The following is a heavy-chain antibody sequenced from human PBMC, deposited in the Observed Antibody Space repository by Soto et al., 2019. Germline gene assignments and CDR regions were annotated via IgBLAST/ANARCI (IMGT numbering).Heavy chain of an antibody. V-gene: IGHV1-8*01. J-gene: IGHJ3*02. CDR2: MNPNSGNT. CDR1: GYTFTSYD. CDR3: ARGGPPYDILTGYYMPRAFDI. D-gene: IGHD3-9*01. Sequence: GASVKVSCKASGYTFTSYDINWVRQAPGQRLEWMGWMNPNSGNTGYAQKFQGRVTMTRNTSISTAYMELSSLRSEDTAVYYCARGGPPYDILTGYYMPRAFDIWGQGTMVTVSS.